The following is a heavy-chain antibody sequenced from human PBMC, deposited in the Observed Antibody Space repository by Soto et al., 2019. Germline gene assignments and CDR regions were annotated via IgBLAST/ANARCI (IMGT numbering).Heavy chain of an antibody. CDR2: MSYDGSNK. V-gene: IGHV3-30*03. CDR3: ARDTYYSSATNYCYYLDV. J-gene: IGHJ6*03. CDR1: GFTFSNYG. D-gene: IGHD3-10*01. Sequence: QVQLVESGGGGVHPGRSLRLSCAASGFTFSNYGLHWVRQAPDKGLEWVAAMSYDGSNKYSAVSVKGRFTISRDNSKNAWDLQMHSLRAEDTAVYYCARDTYYSSATNYCYYLDVWGEGPTVTVSS.